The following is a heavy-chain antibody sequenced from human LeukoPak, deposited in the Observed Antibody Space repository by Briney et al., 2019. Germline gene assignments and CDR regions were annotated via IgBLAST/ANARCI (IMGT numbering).Heavy chain of an antibody. CDR3: ARVTWNDGKFDY. Sequence: SETLSLTCTVSGGSISSYYWNWIRQPPGKGLEWIGHIYYTGRINYNPSLKSRVTISVDTSKNNFSLKLSSVTAADTAVYFCARVTWNDGKFDYWGQGALATVSS. V-gene: IGHV4-59*01. CDR2: IYYTGRI. D-gene: IGHD1-1*01. CDR1: GGSISSYY. J-gene: IGHJ4*02.